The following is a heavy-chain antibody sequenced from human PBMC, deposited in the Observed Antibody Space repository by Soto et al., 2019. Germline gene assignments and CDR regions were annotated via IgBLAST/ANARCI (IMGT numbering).Heavy chain of an antibody. D-gene: IGHD3-10*01. J-gene: IGHJ6*02. CDR2: IIPIFETP. CDR1: GGIFSSFT. CDR3: ATHGATTMARGAMKHYYYVMDV. V-gene: IGHV1-69*06. Sequence: QVQLMQSGAEAGKPGSSVKVSCRASGGIFSSFTISWVRQAPGQGLEWLGGIIPIFETPTYSQKFQDRVTITADKSTNTVYMELSGLRSEDTAVYYCATHGATTMARGAMKHYYYVMDVWGQGTTVTVSS.